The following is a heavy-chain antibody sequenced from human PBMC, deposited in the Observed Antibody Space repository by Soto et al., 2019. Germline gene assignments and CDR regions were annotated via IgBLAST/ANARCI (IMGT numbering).Heavy chain of an antibody. CDR3: ARPEGGYGSGYSWFDP. CDR1: GRSISEINSY. V-gene: IGHV4-39*01. J-gene: IGHJ5*02. D-gene: IGHD5-12*01. Sequence: SETLSLTCSVSGRSISEINSYWGWIRQTPGEGLEWVGTIHHTGSTYYNPSLKSRVIISLDTSKNQFSLKLSSVTAADTALYYCARPEGGYGSGYSWFDPWGQGTRVTVSS. CDR2: IHHTGST.